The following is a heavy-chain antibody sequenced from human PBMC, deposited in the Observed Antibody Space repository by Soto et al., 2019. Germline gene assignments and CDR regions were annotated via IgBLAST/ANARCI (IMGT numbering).Heavy chain of an antibody. CDR1: GYTFTSYG. Sequence: ASVKVSCKASGYTFTSYGISWVRQAPGQGLEWMGWISAYNGNTNYAQKLQGRVTMTTDTSTSTAYLELRSLSSDDTAVYYCATRDSSGYLPGWGQGTLVTVSS. D-gene: IGHD3-22*01. J-gene: IGHJ4*02. V-gene: IGHV1-18*01. CDR3: ATRDSSGYLPG. CDR2: ISAYNGNT.